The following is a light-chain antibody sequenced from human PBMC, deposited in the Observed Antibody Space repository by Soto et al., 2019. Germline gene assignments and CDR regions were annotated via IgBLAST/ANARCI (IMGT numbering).Light chain of an antibody. CDR2: AAS. V-gene: IGKV1-39*01. CDR3: QQIYSAPLT. Sequence: DIQLTQSPSSLSASVGDRVTITCRASQSITTYLNWYRQKPGKAPKLLIYAASSLQSGVPSRFSGSGSETEFTLSISSLQPEAFATYFCQQIYSAPLTFGGGTKV. J-gene: IGKJ4*01. CDR1: QSITTY.